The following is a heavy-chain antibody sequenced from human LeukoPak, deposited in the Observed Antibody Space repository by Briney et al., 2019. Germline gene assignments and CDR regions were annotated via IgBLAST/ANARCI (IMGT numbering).Heavy chain of an antibody. J-gene: IGHJ4*02. Sequence: ASVKVSCKASGYTFTSYDINWVRQATGQGLEWMGWMNPNSGNTGYAQKFQGRVTMTRNTSISTAYMELGSLRSEDTAVYYCAIGRDYDFWSGYYSSDGDYWGQGTLVTVSS. D-gene: IGHD3-3*01. V-gene: IGHV1-8*01. CDR1: GYTFTSYD. CDR2: MNPNSGNT. CDR3: AIGRDYDFWSGYYSSDGDY.